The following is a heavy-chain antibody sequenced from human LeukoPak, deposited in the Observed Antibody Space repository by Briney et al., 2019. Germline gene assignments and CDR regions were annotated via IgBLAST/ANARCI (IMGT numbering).Heavy chain of an antibody. J-gene: IGHJ4*02. Sequence: GASVKISCKASGYTFTGYYMHWVRHAPGQGLEWMGWINPNSGGTKYAQKSQGRVTMTRDTSISTAYMELSRLRSDDTAVYYCAREGPQDTAMVTPDFDYWGQGTLVTVSS. CDR2: INPNSGGT. CDR3: AREGPQDTAMVTPDFDY. V-gene: IGHV1-2*02. D-gene: IGHD5-18*01. CDR1: GYTFTGYY.